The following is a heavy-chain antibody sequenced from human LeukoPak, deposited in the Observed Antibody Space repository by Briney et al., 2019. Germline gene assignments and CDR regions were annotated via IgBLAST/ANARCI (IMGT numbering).Heavy chain of an antibody. CDR2: INSDGNSI. D-gene: IGHD3-22*01. CDR1: GFTFSNYW. CDR3: ARVNFYSSHFDF. J-gene: IGHJ4*02. V-gene: IGHV3-74*01. Sequence: AGGSLRLSCAASGFTFSNYWMHWVRQAPGKGLVWVSRINSDGNSITYVDSVKGRFTVSRDNAKNTLYLQMNSLRAEDTAVYYCARVNFYSSHFDFWGQGTLVTVSS.